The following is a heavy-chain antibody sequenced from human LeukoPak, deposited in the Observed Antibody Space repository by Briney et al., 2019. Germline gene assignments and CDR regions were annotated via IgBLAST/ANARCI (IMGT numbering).Heavy chain of an antibody. V-gene: IGHV4-59*01. CDR2: IYYSGST. CDR1: GGSISSYY. D-gene: IGHD2-2*01. Sequence: PSETLSLTCTVSGGSISSYYWSWIRQPPGKGLEWIGYIYYSGSTNYNPSLKSRVTISVDTSKNQFSLKLSSVTAADTAAYYCARVVPAAVSMDVWGQGTTVTVSS. CDR3: ARVVPAAVSMDV. J-gene: IGHJ6*02.